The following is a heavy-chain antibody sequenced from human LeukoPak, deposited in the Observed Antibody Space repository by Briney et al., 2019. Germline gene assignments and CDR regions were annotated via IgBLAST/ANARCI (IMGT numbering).Heavy chain of an antibody. V-gene: IGHV4-39*07. D-gene: IGHD3-10*01. Sequence: SETLSLTCTVSGGSISSSSYYWGWIRQPPGKGLEWIGRIYSSGNTNYNPSLESRVTMSIDTSKNQFSLKLTSVTAADTAVYYCARERGDLRGDAFDIWGQGTMVTVSS. CDR3: ARERGDLRGDAFDI. CDR2: IYSSGNT. J-gene: IGHJ3*02. CDR1: GGSISSSSYY.